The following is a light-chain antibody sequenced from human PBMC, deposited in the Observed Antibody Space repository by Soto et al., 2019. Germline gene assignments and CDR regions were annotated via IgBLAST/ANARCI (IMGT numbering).Light chain of an antibody. CDR1: SSDVGGYNY. V-gene: IGLV2-14*03. CDR3: SSYTSRNTYV. Sequence: QSVLTQPASVPGSPGQWTTSSCTGTSSDVGGYNYVSWYQHHPRKAPKLMIYDVTNRPSGVPNHFSVSKSGNTASLTISGLQTEDEADYYCSSYTSRNTYVFGTGTKLTVL. CDR2: DVT. J-gene: IGLJ1*01.